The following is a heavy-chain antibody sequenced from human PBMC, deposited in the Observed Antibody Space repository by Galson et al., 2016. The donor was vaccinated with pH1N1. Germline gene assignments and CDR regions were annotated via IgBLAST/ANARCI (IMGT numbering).Heavy chain of an antibody. J-gene: IGHJ6*03. V-gene: IGHV5-51*03. CDR3: AEHAALDPPVEFYYMDV. CDR1: GNSFSTSW. Sequence: QSGAEVKKPGESLEISCKASGNSFSTSWIGWVRQLPGKGLEWMGSIYAGDSDTRYSPSFPGHVTISVDKSIRTASLQWSRLQASDTAIYYCAEHAALDPPVEFYYMDVWGNGTTVTVSS. CDR2: IYAGDSDT. D-gene: IGHD1-1*01.